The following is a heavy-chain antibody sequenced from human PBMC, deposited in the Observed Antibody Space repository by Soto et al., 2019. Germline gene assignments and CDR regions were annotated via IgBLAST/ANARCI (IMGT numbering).Heavy chain of an antibody. CDR1: GHYFRGYY. CDR2: INLDSGGT. CDR3: ATGPPYYGISGYVEC. D-gene: IGHD3-22*01. Sequence: QVQLVQSGAEVKKTGASVKVSCEAPGHYFRGYYMSWVRQALGHGLEWLGCINLDSGGTNYAQKFQGRVTMTRDTSITTGYMDLSGLTSDDTAVYYCATGPPYYGISGYVECWGLGTLVTVSS. V-gene: IGHV1-2*02. J-gene: IGHJ4*02.